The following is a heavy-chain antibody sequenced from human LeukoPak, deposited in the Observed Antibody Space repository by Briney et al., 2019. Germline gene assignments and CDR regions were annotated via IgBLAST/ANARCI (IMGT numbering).Heavy chain of an antibody. J-gene: IGHJ4*02. CDR2: ISGSSDDI. CDR1: EFTFSSYS. Sequence: GGSLRLSCAGSEFTFSSYSMHWVRQAPGKGLEWVSSISGSSDDIYYADSVKGRFTISRDNAKNSLYLQMNSLRAEDTAVYYCARGDMIGDYWGQGTLVTVSS. V-gene: IGHV3-21*01. CDR3: ARGDMIGDY. D-gene: IGHD3-10*02.